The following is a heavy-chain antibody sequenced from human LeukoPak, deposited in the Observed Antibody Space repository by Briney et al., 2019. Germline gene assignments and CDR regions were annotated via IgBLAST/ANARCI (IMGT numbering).Heavy chain of an antibody. CDR1: GFTFNSYE. D-gene: IGHD3-10*01. CDR3: ARDFGQYKLNGGYFFDY. V-gene: IGHV3-48*03. J-gene: IGHJ4*02. Sequence: GGSLRLSCAASGFTFNSYEMDWVRQAPGKGLEWVSYISSSGSTIYYADSVKGRFTISRDNAKNSLYLQMNSLRAEDTAVYYCARDFGQYKLNGGYFFDYWGQGTLVTVS. CDR2: ISSSGSTI.